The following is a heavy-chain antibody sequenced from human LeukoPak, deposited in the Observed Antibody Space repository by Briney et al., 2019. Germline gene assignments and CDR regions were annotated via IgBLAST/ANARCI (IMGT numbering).Heavy chain of an antibody. V-gene: IGHV3-21*04. CDR3: ARLWFGELYYFDY. Sequence: AGGSLRLSCAASGFTFSSYTMNWVRQAPGKGLEWVSIISSGSSYIHYADSVKDRFTISRDNAKNSLYLQMNSLRAEDTALYYCARLWFGELYYFDYWGQGTLVTVSS. CDR2: ISSGSSYI. J-gene: IGHJ4*02. D-gene: IGHD3-10*01. CDR1: GFTFSSYT.